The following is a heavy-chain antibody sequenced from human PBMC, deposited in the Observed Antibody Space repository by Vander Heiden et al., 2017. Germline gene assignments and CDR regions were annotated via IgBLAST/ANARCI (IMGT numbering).Heavy chain of an antibody. D-gene: IGHD3-3*01. CDR2: IYSGGST. J-gene: IGHJ4*02. V-gene: IGHV3-53*01. CDR3: ARDLSITIFGVVIGAFDY. Sequence: EVQRVESGGGLIQRGGSLGPHCAAPGVIVSSNYMSWVRQAPGKGLEWVSVIYSGGSTYYADSVKGRFTISRDNSKNTLYLQMNSLRAEDTAVYYCARDLSITIFGVVIGAFDYWGQGTLVTVSS. CDR1: GVIVSSNY.